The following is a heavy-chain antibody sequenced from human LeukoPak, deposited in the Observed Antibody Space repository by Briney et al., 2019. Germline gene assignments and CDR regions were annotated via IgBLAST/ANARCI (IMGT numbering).Heavy chain of an antibody. J-gene: IGHJ3*02. CDR1: GFTFSNYA. D-gene: IGHD2-21*02. Sequence: GGSLRLSCAASGFTFSNYAMSWVRQAPGEGLEWVSSISSSSSYIYYADSVKARFTISRDNAKTSLYLQMNSLRAEDTAVYYCARGRPPYCGGDCYPGYDAFDIWGQGTMVTVSS. CDR3: ARGRPPYCGGDCYPGYDAFDI. CDR2: ISSSSSYI. V-gene: IGHV3-21*01.